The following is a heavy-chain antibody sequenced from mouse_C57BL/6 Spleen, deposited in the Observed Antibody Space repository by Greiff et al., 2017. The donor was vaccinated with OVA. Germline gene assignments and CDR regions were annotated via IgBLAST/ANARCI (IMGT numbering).Heavy chain of an antibody. D-gene: IGHD2-3*01. CDR2: IYPGDGDT. CDR3: ARSDGTDPFDY. CDR1: GYAFSSSW. Sequence: QVQLQQSGPELVKPGASVKISCKASGYAFSSSWMNWVKQRPGKGLEWIGRIYPGDGDTNYNGKFKGKATLTADKSSSTAYMQLSSLTSEDSAVYFCARSDGTDPFDYWGQGTTLTVSS. J-gene: IGHJ2*01. V-gene: IGHV1-82*01.